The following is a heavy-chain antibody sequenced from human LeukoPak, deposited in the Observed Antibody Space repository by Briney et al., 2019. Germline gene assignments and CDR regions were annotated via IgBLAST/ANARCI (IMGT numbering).Heavy chain of an antibody. Sequence: ASVKVSCKASGGTFSSYAISWVRQAPGQGLEWMGGIIPIFGTANYAQKFQGRVTITADESTSTAYMELSSLRSEDTAVYYCASSGLGPGFDYWGQGPLITVSS. CDR2: IIPIFGTA. J-gene: IGHJ4*02. CDR3: ASSGLGPGFDY. CDR1: GGTFSSYA. V-gene: IGHV1-69*13. D-gene: IGHD5-12*01.